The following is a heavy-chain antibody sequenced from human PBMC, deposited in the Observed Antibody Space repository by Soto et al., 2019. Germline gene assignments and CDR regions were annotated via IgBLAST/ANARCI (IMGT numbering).Heavy chain of an antibody. CDR1: GYSFTSYW. D-gene: IGHD3-10*01. J-gene: IGHJ3*02. V-gene: IGHV5-51*03. CDR2: IYPGDSDT. CDR3: ARPVTMVRGVITNAFDI. Sequence: EVQLVQSGAEVKKPGESLKISCKGSGYSFTSYWIDWVRQMPGKGLEWMGIIYPGDSDTRYSPSFQGQVTISADKSISTAYLQWSSLKASDTAMYYCARPVTMVRGVITNAFDIWGQGTMVTVSS.